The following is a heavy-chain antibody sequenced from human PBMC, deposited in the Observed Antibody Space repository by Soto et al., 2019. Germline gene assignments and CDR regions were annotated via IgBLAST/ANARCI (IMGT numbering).Heavy chain of an antibody. V-gene: IGHV4-59*01. D-gene: IGHD3-22*01. CDR1: GGSISSYY. Sequence: SETLSLTCTVPGGSISSYYWSWIRQPPGKGLERIGYIYYSGSTNYNPSLKSRVTISVDTSKNQFSLKLSSVTAADTAVYYCASGGRARYYYDSSGYYWTFDYWGQGTLVTVSS. CDR2: IYYSGST. J-gene: IGHJ4*02. CDR3: ASGGRARYYYDSSGYYWTFDY.